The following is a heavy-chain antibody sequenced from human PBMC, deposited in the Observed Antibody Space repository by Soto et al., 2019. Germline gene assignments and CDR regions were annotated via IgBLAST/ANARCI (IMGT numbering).Heavy chain of an antibody. V-gene: IGHV1-69*18. J-gene: IGHJ4*02. Sequence: QVQLVQSGAEVKKPGSSVKVSCKASAGTFVNYAITWVRQAPGQGLELMGTITPMFGTTYNAQKFNGRVTLTADESTSTVCKEPSGPRTQGAGRYYWARVALRGNLLGGVDSWGQGTLVTVSS. CDR2: ITPMFGTT. CDR3: ARVALRGNLLGGVDS. CDR1: AGTFVNYA. D-gene: IGHD1-26*01.